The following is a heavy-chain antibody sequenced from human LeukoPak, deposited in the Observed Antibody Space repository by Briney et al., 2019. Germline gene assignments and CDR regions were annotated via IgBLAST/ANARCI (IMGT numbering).Heavy chain of an antibody. Sequence: SQTLSLTCTVSGGSISSGDYYWSWIRQPPGKGLEWIGYIYYSGSTYYNPSLKSRVTISVDTSKNQFSLKLSSVTAADTAVYYCARRPAYYGSGSYYTLPDYWGQGTLVTVSS. J-gene: IGHJ4*02. CDR1: GGSISSGDYY. V-gene: IGHV4-30-4*01. CDR2: IYYSGST. D-gene: IGHD3-10*01. CDR3: ARRPAYYGSGSYYTLPDY.